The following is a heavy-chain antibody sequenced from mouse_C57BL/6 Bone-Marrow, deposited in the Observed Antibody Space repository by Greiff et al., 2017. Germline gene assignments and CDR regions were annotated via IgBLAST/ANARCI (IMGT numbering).Heavy chain of an antibody. D-gene: IGHD1-1*01. Sequence: VQLQQSGAELVKPGASVKLSCKASGYTFTSYWMHWVKQRPGQGLEWIGMIHPNSGSTNYNEKFKSKATLTVDKSSSTAYMQLSSLTSEDSAFYYCARWTLYYYGSSWYFDVWGTGTTVTVSS. J-gene: IGHJ1*03. CDR2: IHPNSGST. V-gene: IGHV1-64*01. CDR1: GYTFTSYW. CDR3: ARWTLYYYGSSWYFDV.